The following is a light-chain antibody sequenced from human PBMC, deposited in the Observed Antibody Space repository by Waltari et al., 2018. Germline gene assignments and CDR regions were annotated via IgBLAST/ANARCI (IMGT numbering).Light chain of an antibody. Sequence: QSVLTQPPSASGTPGQSVTISCPGGSPNTGTNYVCGYQQPPETAPNPPLYRNITRPPRPADTAPTPPLSVIDRGRSGFPDGFSGSKSGTSASLAVSGLRSGDEADYSCAAWDDNLSGWVFGGGTKLTVL. V-gene: IGLV1-47*01. CDR1: SPNTGTNY. CDR3: AAWDDNLSGWV. J-gene: IGLJ2*01. CDR2: RNITRPPRPADTAPTPPLSVID.